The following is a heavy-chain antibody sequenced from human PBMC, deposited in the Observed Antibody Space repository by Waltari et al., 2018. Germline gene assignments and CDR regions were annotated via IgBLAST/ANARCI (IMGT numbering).Heavy chain of an antibody. CDR1: GFTFSSSA. J-gene: IGHJ2*01. Sequence: QVQLVESGGGVVQPGRSLRLSCAASGFTFSSSAMHWVRQAPGKGLEWVAVISYDGSNKYYADSVKGRFTISRDNSKNTLYLQMNSLRAEDTAVYYCARAETWYFDLWGRGTLVTVSS. CDR2: ISYDGSNK. V-gene: IGHV3-30-3*01. CDR3: ARAETWYFDL.